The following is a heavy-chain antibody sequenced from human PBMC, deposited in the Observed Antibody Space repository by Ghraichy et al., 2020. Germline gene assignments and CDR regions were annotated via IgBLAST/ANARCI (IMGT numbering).Heavy chain of an antibody. CDR1: GFTFSSYW. Sequence: GVLNISCAASGFTFSSYWMSWVRQAPGKGLEWVANIKRDGSEKYYVDSVKGRFTISRDNAKNSLYLQMNSLRAEDTAVYYCARGPYNDFWSGYPGHYGMDVWGQGTTVTVSS. D-gene: IGHD3-3*01. V-gene: IGHV3-7*03. CDR2: IKRDGSEK. CDR3: ARGPYNDFWSGYPGHYGMDV. J-gene: IGHJ6*02.